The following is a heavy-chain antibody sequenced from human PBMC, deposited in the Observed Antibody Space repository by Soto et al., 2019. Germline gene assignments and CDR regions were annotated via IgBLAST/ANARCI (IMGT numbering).Heavy chain of an antibody. CDR3: ARLGIGWEFPFDY. CDR1: GGSVSNDAYY. J-gene: IGHJ4*02. CDR2: IYHSGST. Sequence: QVQLQESGPGLVKPSETLSLTCIVSGGSVSNDAYYWIWIRQPPGKGLEWIGYIYHSGSTYYNPSLKSRVTISADTSANQFSLKVSSVTAADTAVYYCARLGIGWEFPFDYWGQGTLVNVSS. V-gene: IGHV4-61*08. D-gene: IGHD1-26*01.